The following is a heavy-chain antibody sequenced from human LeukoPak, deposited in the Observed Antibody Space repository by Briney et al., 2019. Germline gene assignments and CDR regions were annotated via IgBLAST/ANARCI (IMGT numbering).Heavy chain of an antibody. V-gene: IGHV4-39*01. J-gene: IGHJ4*02. CDR3: ARNASDSGTSYFDD. Sequence: PSETLSLTCTVSGGSISSGTYYWGWVRQPPGKGLEWIGSIYYSGSTSYNPSLNSRVTISVDTSKNQFSLKLDSVTAADTAVYYCARNASDSGTSYFDDWGQGTLVTVSS. CDR2: IYYSGST. D-gene: IGHD1-26*01. CDR1: GGSISSGTYY.